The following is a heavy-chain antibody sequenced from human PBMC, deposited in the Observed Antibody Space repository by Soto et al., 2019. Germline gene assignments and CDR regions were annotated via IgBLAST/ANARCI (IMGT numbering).Heavy chain of an antibody. CDR3: ARADPYCDPDCYLPQYSGFDY. J-gene: IGHJ4*02. Sequence: TLSLTCTVSGGSISSGDYYWSWIRQPPGKGLEWIGYIYYSGSTYYNPSLKSRVTISVDTSKNQFSLKLSSVTAADTAVYYCARADPYCDPDCYLPQYSGFDYLRQVTMITFSS. V-gene: IGHV4-30-4*01. CDR1: GGSISSGDYY. D-gene: IGHD2-21*02. CDR2: IYYSGST.